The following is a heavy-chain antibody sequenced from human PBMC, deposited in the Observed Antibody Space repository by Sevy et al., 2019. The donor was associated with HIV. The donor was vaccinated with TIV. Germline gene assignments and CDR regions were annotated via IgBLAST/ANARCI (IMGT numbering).Heavy chain of an antibody. D-gene: IGHD2-2*01. V-gene: IGHV1-18*01. Sequence: ASVKVSCKASGYTFTSYAISWVRQAPGQGLEWMGWISTFNVNTNNAQKFQGRVTMTTDTSTSTAYMELRSLRSDDTAGYYCARHDCSNLSCHGSLLYWGQGTLVTVSS. CDR1: GYTFTSYA. J-gene: IGHJ4*02. CDR2: ISTFNVNT. CDR3: ARHDCSNLSCHGSLLY.